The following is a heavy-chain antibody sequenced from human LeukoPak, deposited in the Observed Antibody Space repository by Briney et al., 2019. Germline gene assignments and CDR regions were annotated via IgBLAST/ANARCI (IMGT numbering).Heavy chain of an antibody. Sequence: ASVKGSCKASGYTFTSYAMNWVRQAPGQGLEWMGWINTNTGNPTYAQGFTGRFVFSLDTSVSTAYLQISSLKAEDTAVYYCATISTGYSGYDHFDYWGQGTLVTVSS. D-gene: IGHD5-12*01. CDR1: GYTFTSYA. CDR3: ATISTGYSGYDHFDY. J-gene: IGHJ4*02. V-gene: IGHV7-4-1*02. CDR2: INTNTGNP.